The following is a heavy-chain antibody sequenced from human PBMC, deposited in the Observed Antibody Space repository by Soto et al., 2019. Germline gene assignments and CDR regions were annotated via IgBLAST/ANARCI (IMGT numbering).Heavy chain of an antibody. CDR1: GDSVSSSSAA. V-gene: IGHV6-1*01. CDR3: GGEFRNLFDF. D-gene: IGHD2-21*01. J-gene: IGHJ4*02. CDR2: TYYRSKWYG. Sequence: SQTLSLTCAISGDSVSSSSAAWNWIRQSPSRDLEWLGRTYYRSKWYGDFAISLKSRITYNPETSKNQFYLQLKSVSPEDTDVYACGGEFRNLFDFWGQGTLVTVSS.